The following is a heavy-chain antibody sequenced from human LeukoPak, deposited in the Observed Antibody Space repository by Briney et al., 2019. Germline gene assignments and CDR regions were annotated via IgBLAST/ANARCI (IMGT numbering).Heavy chain of an antibody. CDR1: GFTFSTYS. Sequence: GESLRLSCAASGFTFSTYSMNWVRQAPGKGLEWVSSISSSSSYKYYADSVKGRFAISRDNAKNSLYLQMNSLKSEDTAVYYCTRDSPNEVMLWWSIDYWGQGTLVTVSS. D-gene: IGHD2-21*01. CDR3: TRDSPNEVMLWWSIDY. CDR2: ISSSSSYK. V-gene: IGHV3-21*01. J-gene: IGHJ4*02.